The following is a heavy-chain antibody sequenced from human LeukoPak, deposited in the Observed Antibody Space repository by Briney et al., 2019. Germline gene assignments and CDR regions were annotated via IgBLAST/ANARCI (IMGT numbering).Heavy chain of an antibody. CDR1: GYTFTGYY. CDR3: ARDLGYCSGGSCTEFIY. D-gene: IGHD2-15*01. Sequence: GASVKVSCKASGYTFTGYYMHWVRQAPGQGLEWMGWINAGNGNTKYSQKFQGRVTITRDTSASTAYMELSSLRSEDTAVYYCARDLGYCSGGSCTEFIYWGQGTLVTVSS. J-gene: IGHJ4*02. V-gene: IGHV1-3*01. CDR2: INAGNGNT.